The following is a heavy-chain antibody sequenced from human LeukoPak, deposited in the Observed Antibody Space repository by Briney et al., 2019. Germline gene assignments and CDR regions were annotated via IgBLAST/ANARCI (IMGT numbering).Heavy chain of an antibody. CDR3: ARLSIAVAGNYYYYYGMDV. J-gene: IGHJ6*02. CDR1: GGSISSSSYY. V-gene: IGHV4-39*01. Sequence: PSETLSLTCTVSGGSISSSSYYWGWIRQPPGKGLEWVGCIYYSGSTYYNPSLKSRVTISVDTSKNQFSLKLSSVTAADTAVYYCARLSIAVAGNYYYYYGMDVWGQGTTVTVSS. CDR2: IYYSGST. D-gene: IGHD6-19*01.